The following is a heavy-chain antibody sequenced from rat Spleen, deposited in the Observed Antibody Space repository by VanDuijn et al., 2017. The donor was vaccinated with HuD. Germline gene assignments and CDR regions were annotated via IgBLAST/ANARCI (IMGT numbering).Heavy chain of an antibody. CDR3: TRGGFYRY. Sequence: EVQLVESGGGLVQPGNSLKLSCAVSGFIFNDYAMAWVRQSAKKGLEWVATINYDGSNIYYRDSGKGRFTISRDTAANTLYLHMSSLRSEDTATYYCTRGGFYRYWGQGVMVTVSS. V-gene: IGHV5-17*01. D-gene: IGHD1-1*01. J-gene: IGHJ2*01. CDR2: INYDGSNI. CDR1: GFIFNDYA.